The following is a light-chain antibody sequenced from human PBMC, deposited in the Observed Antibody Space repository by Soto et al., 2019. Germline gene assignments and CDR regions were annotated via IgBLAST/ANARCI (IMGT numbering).Light chain of an antibody. CDR3: QTWGTGILV. J-gene: IGLJ3*02. CDR2: LNSDGSH. CDR1: SGHSSYA. Sequence: QSVLTQSPSASASLGASVKLTCTLSSGHSSYAIAWHQQQPEKGPRYLMKLNSDGSHSKGDGIPDRFSGSSSGAERYLTISSLQSEDGAYYHCQTWGTGILVFGGGTKLTVL. V-gene: IGLV4-69*01.